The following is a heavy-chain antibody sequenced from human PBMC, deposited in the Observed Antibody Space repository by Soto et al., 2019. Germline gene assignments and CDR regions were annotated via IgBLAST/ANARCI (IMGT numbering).Heavy chain of an antibody. D-gene: IGHD2-8*02. CDR3: ARRHYSGAVYGMDI. CDR1: GYTFTDYY. CDR2: ISPRTGSA. V-gene: IGHV1-2*02. J-gene: IGHJ6*02. Sequence: ASVKVSWKASGYTFTDYYIHWVRQAPGQGLEWMGWISPRTGSANFAQKFQRRVSMTRDTSITTAYMELRRLKSDDPAVHYSARRHYSGAVYGMDIWVQGTPVPVS.